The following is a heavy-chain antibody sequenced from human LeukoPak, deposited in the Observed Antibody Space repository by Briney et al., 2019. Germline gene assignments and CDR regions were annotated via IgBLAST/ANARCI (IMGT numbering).Heavy chain of an antibody. CDR2: ISWNSGSI. D-gene: IGHD5-24*01. CDR3: ARCSSRDGYNGLGY. Sequence: PGGSLRLSCAASGFTFDDYAMHWVRQAPGKGLEWVSGISWNSGSIGYADSVKGRFTISRDNSKNTLYLQMNSLRAEDTAVYYCARCSSRDGYNGLGYWGQGTLVTVSS. J-gene: IGHJ4*02. CDR1: GFTFDDYA. V-gene: IGHV3-9*01.